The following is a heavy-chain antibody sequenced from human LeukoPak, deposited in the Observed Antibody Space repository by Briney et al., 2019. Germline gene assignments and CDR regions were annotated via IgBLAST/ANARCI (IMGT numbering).Heavy chain of an antibody. CDR2: IYYSGYT. CDR3: ARGGFRACDY. CDR1: GGSISPYY. J-gene: IGHJ4*02. Sequence: PSETLSCTCNGSGGSISPYYWSWIRQSLGKGLELIGYIYYSGYTNYNPSLKSRVTISLDTSKNQFSLKLSSVTAADTAMYYCARGGFRACDYWGQGTLVTVSS. V-gene: IGHV4-59*08. D-gene: IGHD3-16*01.